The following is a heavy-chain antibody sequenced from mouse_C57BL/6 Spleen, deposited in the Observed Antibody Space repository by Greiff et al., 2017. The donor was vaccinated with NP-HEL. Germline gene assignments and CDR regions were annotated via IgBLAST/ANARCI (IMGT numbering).Heavy chain of an antibody. D-gene: IGHD2-5*01. CDR3: ARAPAYYSNLYYFDY. CDR1: GYAFSSYW. J-gene: IGHJ2*01. CDR2: IYPGDGDT. V-gene: IGHV1-80*01. Sequence: QVQLQQSGAELVKPGASVKISCKASGYAFSSYWMNWVKQRPGKGLEWIGQIYPGDGDTNYNGKFKGKATLNADKSSSTAYMQLSSLTSEDSAVYFCARAPAYYSNLYYFDYWGQGTTLTVSS.